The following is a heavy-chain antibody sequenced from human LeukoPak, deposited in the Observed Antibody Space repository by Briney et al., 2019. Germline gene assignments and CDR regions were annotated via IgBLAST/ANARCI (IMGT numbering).Heavy chain of an antibody. CDR2: ISAYNGNT. CDR3: TRDTAPYSGSYSLDY. V-gene: IGHV1-18*01. CDR1: GYTFTSYG. J-gene: IGHJ4*02. D-gene: IGHD1-26*01. Sequence: ASVKVSCKASGYTFTSYGISWVRQAPGQGLEWMGWISAYNGNTNYAQKLQGRVTMTTDTSTSTAYTELRSLRSDDTAVYYCTRDTAPYSGSYSLDYWGQGTLVTVSS.